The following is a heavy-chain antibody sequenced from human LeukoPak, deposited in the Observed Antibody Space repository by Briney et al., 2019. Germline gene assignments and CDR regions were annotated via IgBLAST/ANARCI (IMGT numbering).Heavy chain of an antibody. CDR1: GGSISGSSYY. Sequence: PSETLSLTCTVSGGSISGSSYYWGWIRQPPGKGLEWIGCIHYSGSTYYNPSLKSRVTISVDTSKNQFSLKLSSVTAADTAVYYCARDLRQLWFNYWGQGTLVTVSS. V-gene: IGHV4-39*07. CDR2: IHYSGST. J-gene: IGHJ4*02. CDR3: ARDLRQLWFNY. D-gene: IGHD5-18*01.